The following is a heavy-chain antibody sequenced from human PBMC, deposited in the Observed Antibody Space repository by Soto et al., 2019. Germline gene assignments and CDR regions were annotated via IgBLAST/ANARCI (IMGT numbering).Heavy chain of an antibody. CDR2: ISSSSSTI. V-gene: IGHV3-48*01. D-gene: IGHD2-2*01. Sequence: PGGSLRLSCAASGFTFSSYSMNWVRQAPGKGLEWVSYISSSSSTIYYADSVKGRFTISRDNAKNSLYLQMNSLRAEDTAVYYCARYYVGAYCSSTSCYSDYYYGMDVWGQGTTVTVSS. J-gene: IGHJ6*02. CDR1: GFTFSSYS. CDR3: ARYYVGAYCSSTSCYSDYYYGMDV.